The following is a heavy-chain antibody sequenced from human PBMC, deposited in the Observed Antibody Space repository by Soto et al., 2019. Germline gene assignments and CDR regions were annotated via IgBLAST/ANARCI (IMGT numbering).Heavy chain of an antibody. J-gene: IGHJ6*03. CDR2: ISSSSSTI. CDR3: ARDGGYSGYDDDGGGYYYYYMDV. V-gene: IGHV3-48*01. D-gene: IGHD5-12*01. Sequence: GGSLRLSCAASGFTFSSYSMNWVRQAPGKGLEWVSYISSSSSTIYYADSVKGRFTISRDNAKNSLYLQMNSLRAEDTAVYYCARDGGYSGYDDDGGGYYYYYMDVWGKGTTVTVSS. CDR1: GFTFSSYS.